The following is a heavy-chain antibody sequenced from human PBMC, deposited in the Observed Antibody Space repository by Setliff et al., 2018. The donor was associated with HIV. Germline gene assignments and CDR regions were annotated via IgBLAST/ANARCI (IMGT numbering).Heavy chain of an antibody. CDR1: GGSTSSGSYY. CDR2: IHISGAN. J-gene: IGHJ6*02. V-gene: IGHV4-61*02. Sequence: PSETLSLTCTVSGGSTSSGSYYWSWIRQPAGKGLEYIGRIHISGANNYNPSLASRLTISVDTSKNQFSLKLSSVTAADAAVYYCGTAMYYYYGLDVWGQGIKVT. CDR3: GTAMYYYYGLDV. D-gene: IGHD2-2*01.